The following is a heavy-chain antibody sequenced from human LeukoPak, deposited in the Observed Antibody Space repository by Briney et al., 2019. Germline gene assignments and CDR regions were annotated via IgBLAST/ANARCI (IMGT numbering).Heavy chain of an antibody. CDR3: ARDRYYGGDSHAFDI. Sequence: PGGSLRLSCAASGLTVSDNFMTWVRHAPGKGLVWVSRIYSDGSSTTYADSVKGRFTISRDNAKNTLYLQMDSLRAEDTAVYYCARDRYYGGDSHAFDIWGQGTMVTASS. CDR2: IYSDGSST. V-gene: IGHV3-74*01. D-gene: IGHD4-23*01. J-gene: IGHJ3*02. CDR1: GLTVSDNF.